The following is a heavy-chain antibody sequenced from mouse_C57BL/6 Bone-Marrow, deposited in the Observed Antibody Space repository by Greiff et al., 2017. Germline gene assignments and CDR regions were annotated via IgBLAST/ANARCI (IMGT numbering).Heavy chain of an antibody. Sequence: QVQLQQPGAELVRPGTSVKVSCKASGYAFTNYLIEWVKQRPGQGLEWIGVINPGSGGTNYNEKFKGKATLTADKSSSTYYMQRSSLTSEDSAVYFCARHYGHGYFDVWGTGTTVTVSS. CDR3: ARHYGHGYFDV. CDR2: INPGSGGT. CDR1: GYAFTNYL. D-gene: IGHD1-1*01. J-gene: IGHJ1*03. V-gene: IGHV1-54*01.